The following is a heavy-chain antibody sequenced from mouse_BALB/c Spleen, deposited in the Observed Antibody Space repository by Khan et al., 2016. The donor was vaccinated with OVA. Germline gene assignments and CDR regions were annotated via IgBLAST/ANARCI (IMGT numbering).Heavy chain of an antibody. D-gene: IGHD1-1*02. J-gene: IGHJ1*01. CDR1: GYTFTNYG. V-gene: IGHV9-3-1*01. CDR3: ASGGYWYFDV. Sequence: LVESGPELKKPGETVKISCKASGYTFTNYGMNWVKQAPGKGLKWMGWINTYTGEPTYADDFKGRFAFSLETSASTAYLQINNLKNEDTARXFWASGGYWYFDVWGAGTTFTVSS. CDR2: INTYTGEP.